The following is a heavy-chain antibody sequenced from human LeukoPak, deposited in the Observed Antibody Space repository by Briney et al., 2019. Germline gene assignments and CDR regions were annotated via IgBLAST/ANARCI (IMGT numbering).Heavy chain of an antibody. CDR1: GFTFSSYW. J-gene: IGHJ4*02. V-gene: IGHV3-74*01. CDR2: IHTDGSSA. CDR3: ARGGKYSYGDY. D-gene: IGHD5-18*01. Sequence: GGSLRLSCAASGFTFSSYWMHWVRQAPGKGLVWVSRIHTDGSSATYADSVKGRFTISRDNAKNTLYLQMNSLRAEDTAVYYCARGGKYSYGDYWGQGALVTVSS.